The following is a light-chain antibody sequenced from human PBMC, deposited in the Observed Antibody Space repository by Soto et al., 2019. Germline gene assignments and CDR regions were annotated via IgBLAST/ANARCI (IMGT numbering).Light chain of an antibody. CDR3: SSYTSSSTPYV. CDR1: SSDVGGYNY. CDR2: DVF. Sequence: QSALTQPASVSGSPGQSITISCTGTSSDVGGYNYVSWYQYHPGKAPKLMLYDVFNRPSGVSIRFSGSKSGNTASLTISGLQAEDEADYSCSSYTSSSTPYVFGTGTKLTVL. V-gene: IGLV2-14*03. J-gene: IGLJ1*01.